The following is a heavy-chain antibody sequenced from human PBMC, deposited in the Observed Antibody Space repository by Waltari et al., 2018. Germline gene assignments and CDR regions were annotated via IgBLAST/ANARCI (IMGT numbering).Heavy chain of an antibody. V-gene: IGHV3-30*03. J-gene: IGHJ6*02. CDR3: ARDPHYYYYGMDV. CDR2: ISYDGSNK. CDR1: GFTLSSYG. Sequence: QVQLVESGGGVVQPGRSLRLSCAASGFTLSSYGMHWVRQAPGKGLEWVALISYDGSNKYYADSVKGRFTVSRDNSKNTLSLQMDGLRADDTAVYYCARDPHYYYYGMDVWGQGTTVIVSS.